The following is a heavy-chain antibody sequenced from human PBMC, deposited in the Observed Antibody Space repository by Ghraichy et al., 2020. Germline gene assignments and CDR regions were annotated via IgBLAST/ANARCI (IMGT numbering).Heavy chain of an antibody. D-gene: IGHD3-22*01. CDR3: AKGGYYDSSGYYYLFDY. J-gene: IGHJ4*02. Sequence: GGSLRLSCAASGFTFSSYVMSWVRQAPGKGLEWVSAISGSGGSTYYADSVKGRFTISRDNSKNTLYLQMNSLRAEDTAVYYCAKGGYYDSSGYYYLFDYWGQGTLVTVSS. CDR1: GFTFSSYV. CDR2: ISGSGGST. V-gene: IGHV3-23*01.